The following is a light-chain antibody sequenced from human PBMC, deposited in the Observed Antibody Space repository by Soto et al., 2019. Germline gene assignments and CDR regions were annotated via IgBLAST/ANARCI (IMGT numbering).Light chain of an antibody. CDR1: QSISSW. CDR3: QQYSTGYRT. CDR2: KAS. J-gene: IGKJ1*01. Sequence: DIQMTQSPSTLSASVGDRVTITCRASQSISSWMAWYQQKPGKAPKLLIYKASTLESVVPSRFSGSGSGTEFNLTISSLQPDDFATYFCQQYSTGYRTFGQGTKVEIK. V-gene: IGKV1-5*03.